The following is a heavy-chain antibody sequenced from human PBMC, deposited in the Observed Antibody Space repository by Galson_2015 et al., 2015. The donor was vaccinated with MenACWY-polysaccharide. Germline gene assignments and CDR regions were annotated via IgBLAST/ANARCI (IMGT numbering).Heavy chain of an antibody. D-gene: IGHD2-2*01. CDR3: AREGSRIVFHAFDI. J-gene: IGHJ3*02. CDR2: ISDRVDST. V-gene: IGHV3-23*01. CDR1: GVTLSNYG. Sequence: SLRLSCAGSGVTLSNYGMSWVRQAPGKGLEWVSVISDRVDSTHYADSAKGRFTVSRDNSRNTLYLQMNSLRGDDTAVYFCAREGSRIVFHAFDIWGQGTMVTVSS.